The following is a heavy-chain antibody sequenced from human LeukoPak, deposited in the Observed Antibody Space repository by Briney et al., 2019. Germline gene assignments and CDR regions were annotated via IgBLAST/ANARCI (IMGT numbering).Heavy chain of an antibody. D-gene: IGHD6-13*01. CDR3: ASDIAAAGTNAFDI. CDR2: ISYDGSNK. Sequence: TGGSLRLSCAASGFTFSSYGMHWARQAPGKGLEWVAVISYDGSNKYYADSVKGRFTISRDNSKNTLYLQMNSLRSDDTAVYYCASDIAAAGTNAFDIWGQGTMVTVSS. V-gene: IGHV3-30*03. J-gene: IGHJ3*02. CDR1: GFTFSSYG.